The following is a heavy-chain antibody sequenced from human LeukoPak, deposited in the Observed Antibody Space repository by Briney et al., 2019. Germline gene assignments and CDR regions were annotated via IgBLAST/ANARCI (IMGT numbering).Heavy chain of an antibody. D-gene: IGHD3-16*02. CDR1: GFTFSSYE. CDR2: ISSSGSTI. V-gene: IGHV3-48*03. Sequence: GGSLRLSCAASGFTFSSYEMNWVRQAPGKGLEWVSYISSSGSTIYYADSVKGRFTISRDNAKNSLYLQMNSLRAEDAAVYYCARVGYYDYVWGSYREYYFDYWGQGTLVTVSS. J-gene: IGHJ4*02. CDR3: ARVGYYDYVWGSYREYYFDY.